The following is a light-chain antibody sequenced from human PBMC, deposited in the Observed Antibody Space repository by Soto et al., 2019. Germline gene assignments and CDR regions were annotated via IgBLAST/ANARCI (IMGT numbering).Light chain of an antibody. CDR1: SSDIGVYNY. J-gene: IGLJ1*01. Sequence: QSALTQPPSASGSPGQSVTISCTGTSSDIGVYNYVSWYQQHPGKAPKLMIYGVSKRPSGVPDRFSGSKSGNTASLTVSGLQAEDEADYYCSSYAGSNNLYVFGTGTKGHRP. CDR3: SSYAGSNNLYV. CDR2: GVS. V-gene: IGLV2-8*01.